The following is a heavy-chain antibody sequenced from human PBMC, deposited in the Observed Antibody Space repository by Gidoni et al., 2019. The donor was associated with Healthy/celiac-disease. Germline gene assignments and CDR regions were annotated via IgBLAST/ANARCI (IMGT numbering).Heavy chain of an antibody. CDR3: ARDPGYCSGGSCYTGGDY. V-gene: IGHV3-11*06. CDR2: ISSSSSYT. J-gene: IGHJ4*02. CDR1: GFTFSDYY. Sequence: QVQLVESGGGLVKPGGSLRPSCAASGFTFSDYYMSWIRQAPGKGLEWVSYISSSSSYTNYADSVKGRFTISRDNAKNSLYLQMNSLRAEDTAVYYCARDPGYCSGGSCYTGGDYWGQGTLVTVSS. D-gene: IGHD2-15*01.